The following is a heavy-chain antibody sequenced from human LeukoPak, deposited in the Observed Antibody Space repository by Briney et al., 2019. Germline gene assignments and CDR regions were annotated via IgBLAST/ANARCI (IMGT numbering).Heavy chain of an antibody. V-gene: IGHV3-30-3*01. Sequence: GGSLRLSCAASGFTFSSYAMHWVRQAPGKGLEWVAVISYDGSNKYYADSVKGRFTISRDNSKNTLYLQMNSLRAEDTAVYYXARDGENQGLLXFGELYYFDYRGQGTLVTVSS. CDR1: GFTFSSYA. CDR2: ISYDGSNK. D-gene: IGHD3-10*01. J-gene: IGHJ4*02. CDR3: ARDGENQGLLXFGELYYFDY.